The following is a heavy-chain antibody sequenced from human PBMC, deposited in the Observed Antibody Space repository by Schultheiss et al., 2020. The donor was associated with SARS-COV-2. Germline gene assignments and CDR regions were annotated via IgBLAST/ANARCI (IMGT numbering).Heavy chain of an antibody. V-gene: IGHV3-7*01. Sequence: GGSLRLSCAASGFTFSSYAMSWVRQAPGKGLEWVANIKQDGSEKYYVDSVKGRFTISRDNAKNSLYLQMNSLRAEDTAVYYCARDEWGAFDIWGQGTMVTVSS. CDR2: IKQDGSEK. J-gene: IGHJ3*02. D-gene: IGHD1-26*01. CDR3: ARDEWGAFDI. CDR1: GFTFSSYA.